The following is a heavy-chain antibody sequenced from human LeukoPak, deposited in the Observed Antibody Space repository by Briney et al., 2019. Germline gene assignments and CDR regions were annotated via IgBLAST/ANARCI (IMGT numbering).Heavy chain of an antibody. V-gene: IGHV3-7*01. CDR1: GFTFSNYG. D-gene: IGHD6-19*01. CDR3: ARDHQWPDGNALDI. Sequence: GGSLRLSCAASGFTFSNYGMSWVRQAPGKGLEWVANIKHDGSKTYYADSVKGRFTISRDNAKNSLYLQMISLRAEDTAVYYCARDHQWPDGNALDIWGQGTMVTVSS. J-gene: IGHJ3*02. CDR2: IKHDGSKT.